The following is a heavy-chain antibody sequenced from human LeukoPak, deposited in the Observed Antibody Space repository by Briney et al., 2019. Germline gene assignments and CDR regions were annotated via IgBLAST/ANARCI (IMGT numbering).Heavy chain of an antibody. J-gene: IGHJ4*02. CDR1: GFTFSIYW. Sequence: GGSLRLSCTASGFTFSIYWMSWVRQAPGKGLEWVANIKQDGSEKYYVDSVKGRFTISRDNAKNSLYLQMNSLRAEDTAVYYCARGTSNFYGSGEYYFDYWGQGTLVTVSS. V-gene: IGHV3-7*01. CDR2: IKQDGSEK. CDR3: ARGTSNFYGSGEYYFDY. D-gene: IGHD3-10*01.